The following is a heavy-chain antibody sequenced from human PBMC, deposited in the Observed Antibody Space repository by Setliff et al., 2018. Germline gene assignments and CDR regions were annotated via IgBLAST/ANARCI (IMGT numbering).Heavy chain of an antibody. Sequence: ASVKVSCKSSGYTFTNFGFHWLRQAPGQGLEWMAMIITSTGKTSYAQKFQGRVTVTTDTYTGTGYMELRSLRSDNTAMYFCARFGGSCSSSSCYASDLWGQGTMVTVSS. D-gene: IGHD2-2*01. CDR1: GYTFTNFG. V-gene: IGHV1-18*01. J-gene: IGHJ3*01. CDR2: IITSTGKT. CDR3: ARFGGSCSSSSCYASDL.